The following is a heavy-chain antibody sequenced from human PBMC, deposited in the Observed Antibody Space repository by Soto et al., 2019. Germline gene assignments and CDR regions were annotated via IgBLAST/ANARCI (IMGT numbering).Heavy chain of an antibody. J-gene: IGHJ4*02. CDR1: GYTFTSYG. CDR2: IGAYNGNT. Sequence: GASEKVPCKASGYTFTSYGISWVLQAPGQGLEWMGWIGAYNGNTNYAHKLQGSLTMTTDTTTSTAYMVLRSPITDDTAVYYCARDGPRGYGGYDSSNTQFDYWGQGTLVTVSS. D-gene: IGHD5-12*01. CDR3: ARDGPRGYGGYDSSNTQFDY. V-gene: IGHV1-18*04.